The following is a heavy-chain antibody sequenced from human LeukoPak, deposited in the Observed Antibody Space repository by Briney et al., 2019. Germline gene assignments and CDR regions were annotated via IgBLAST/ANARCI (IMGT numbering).Heavy chain of an antibody. CDR3: ASLYYHDSA. CDR2: ISSSSSYI. V-gene: IGHV3-21*01. D-gene: IGHD3-22*01. CDR1: GFTFSTYS. J-gene: IGHJ4*02. Sequence: GGSLRLSCAASGFTFSTYSMNWVRQAREKGLEWVSSISSSSSYIYYADSVKGRFTISRDNAKNSLYLQMNSVRAEDTAVYYCASLYYHDSAWGQGTLGTVSA.